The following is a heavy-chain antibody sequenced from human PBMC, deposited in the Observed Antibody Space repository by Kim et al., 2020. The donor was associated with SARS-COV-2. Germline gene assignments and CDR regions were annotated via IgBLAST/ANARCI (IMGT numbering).Heavy chain of an antibody. J-gene: IGHJ4*02. D-gene: IGHD6-19*01. Sequence: PSLKSRVTISVDTSKNQFSLKLSSVTAADTAVYYCARHKQWPRRMYYFDYWGQGTLVTVSS. CDR3: ARHKQWPRRMYYFDY. V-gene: IGHV4-39*01.